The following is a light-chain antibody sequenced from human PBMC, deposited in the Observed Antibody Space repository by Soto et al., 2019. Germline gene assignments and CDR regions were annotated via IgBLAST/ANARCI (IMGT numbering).Light chain of an antibody. CDR2: AAS. Sequence: DIQMTQSPADMSASVGDRVTITCRASHDIINYLAWFQQKPGKVPKRLIYAASSLDRGVPSRFSGSGYDTKFTLTIKSLQPEDFATYYCLQYNTYPLTFGQGTRLEIK. CDR1: HDIINY. J-gene: IGKJ5*01. CDR3: LQYNTYPLT. V-gene: IGKV1-17*03.